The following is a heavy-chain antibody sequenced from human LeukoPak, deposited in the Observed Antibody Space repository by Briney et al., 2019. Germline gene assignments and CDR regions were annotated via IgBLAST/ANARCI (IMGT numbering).Heavy chain of an antibody. CDR3: AREGGFYRPLDY. V-gene: IGHV4-4*02. Sequence: PSETLSLTCDVSGGSVTSTNWWTWVRQPPGEGLEWIGEVHLDGRTNYNPSLKSRLIMPVDLPENHISLKLTSVTAADTAVYYCAREGGFYRPLDYSGQGTLVTVSS. J-gene: IGHJ4*02. CDR2: VHLDGRT. D-gene: IGHD3-3*01. CDR1: GGSVTSTNW.